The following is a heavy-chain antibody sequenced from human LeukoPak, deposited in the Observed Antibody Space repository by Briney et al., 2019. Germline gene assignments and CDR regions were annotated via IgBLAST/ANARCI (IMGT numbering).Heavy chain of an antibody. Sequence: SETLSLTRTVSGGSISSYYWNWIRQPPGKGLEWIGYVYYSGSTNYNPSLKSRVTISVDTSKKQFSLKLSSVTAADTAVYYCAGAPPYNYGYGYFDYWGQGTLVTVSS. CDR3: AGAPPYNYGYGYFDY. V-gene: IGHV4-59*01. CDR1: GGSISSYY. D-gene: IGHD5-18*01. J-gene: IGHJ4*02. CDR2: VYYSGST.